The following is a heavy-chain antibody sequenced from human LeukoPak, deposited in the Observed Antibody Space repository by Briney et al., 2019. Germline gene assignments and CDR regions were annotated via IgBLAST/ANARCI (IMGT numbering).Heavy chain of an antibody. Sequence: PGGSLRLSCAASGFTFSSYSMNWVRQAPGKGLEWVANIHDDGRVTNYVDSVKGRFTISRDDARNSVYLQLNSLRAEDTALYYCARGRGWVDHWGQGTLVTVSS. CDR3: ARGRGWVDH. D-gene: IGHD3-16*01. CDR2: IHDDGRVT. J-gene: IGHJ4*02. CDR1: GFTFSSYS. V-gene: IGHV3-7*01.